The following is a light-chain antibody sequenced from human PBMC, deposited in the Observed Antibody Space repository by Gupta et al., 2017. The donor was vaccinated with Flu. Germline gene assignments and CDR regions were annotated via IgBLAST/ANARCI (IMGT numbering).Light chain of an antibody. V-gene: IGLV2-18*02. Sequence: QSALTQPPSVSGPPGQSVTISCTGTSSDVGNYNRVSWYQQSPGTAPKLMIYEVSNRPSGVPDRFSGSKSGNTASLTISELQAEDEADFYCSSYTTSSTYVFGTGTKVTVL. CDR3: SSYTTSSTYV. CDR1: SSDVGNYNR. J-gene: IGLJ1*01. CDR2: EVS.